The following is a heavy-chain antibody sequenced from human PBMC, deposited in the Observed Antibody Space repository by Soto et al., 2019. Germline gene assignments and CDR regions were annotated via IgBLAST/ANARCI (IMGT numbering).Heavy chain of an antibody. Sequence: PGGSLRLSCAASGFTFSSYAMSWVRQAPGKGLEWVSAISGSGGTTYYADSVKGRFTISRDNSKNTLYLQMNSLRAEDTAVYYCAKDIRCCGGDCYAFDYWGQGTLVTVSS. CDR2: ISGSGGTT. D-gene: IGHD2-21*02. CDR3: AKDIRCCGGDCYAFDY. CDR1: GFTFSSYA. J-gene: IGHJ4*02. V-gene: IGHV3-23*01.